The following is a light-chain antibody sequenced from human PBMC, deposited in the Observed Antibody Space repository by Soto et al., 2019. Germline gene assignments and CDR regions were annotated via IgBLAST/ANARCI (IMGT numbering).Light chain of an antibody. CDR1: QDISDH. Sequence: DFQMTQSPSSLSASVGDRVTITCRASQDISDHLAWYQHKPGKVPKLLIYEASTLQSGVPSRFSGGGFGTDFTLTISSLQPEDVAIYYCQRYNRTPRTFGQGTKVELK. CDR2: EAS. CDR3: QRYNRTPRT. V-gene: IGKV1-27*01. J-gene: IGKJ1*01.